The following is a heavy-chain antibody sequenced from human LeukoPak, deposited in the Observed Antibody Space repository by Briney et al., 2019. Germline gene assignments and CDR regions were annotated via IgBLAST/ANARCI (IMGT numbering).Heavy chain of an antibody. CDR1: GFTLSNYW. Sequence: PGGSLRLSCEASGFTLSNYWMSWVRQAPGKGLEWVANIKQDGVDKYYVDSVKGRFTISRDNAKNSLYLQMNSLRAEDTAVYYCARDTERTHYSSPNYYYYMDVWGKGTTVTVSS. V-gene: IGHV3-7*01. J-gene: IGHJ6*03. CDR3: ARDTERTHYSSPNYYYYMDV. CDR2: IKQDGVDK. D-gene: IGHD6-13*01.